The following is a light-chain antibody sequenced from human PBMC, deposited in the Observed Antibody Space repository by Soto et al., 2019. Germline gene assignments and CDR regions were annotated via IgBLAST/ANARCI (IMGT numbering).Light chain of an antibody. J-gene: IGLJ2*01. CDR1: SSDVGNYDL. Sequence: QSVLTQPASVSGSPGQSITISCTGTSSDVGNYDLVSWYQHHPGEAPKLMIYEATRRPSGISDRFSGSKSGNTASLTISGLQAEDEADYYCQSYDSSLSGVVFGGGTKLTVL. CDR3: QSYDSSLSGVV. CDR2: EAT. V-gene: IGLV2-14*02.